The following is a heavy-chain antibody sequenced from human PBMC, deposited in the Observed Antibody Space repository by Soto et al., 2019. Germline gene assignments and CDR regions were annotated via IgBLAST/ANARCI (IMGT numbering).Heavy chain of an antibody. CDR2: ISAYNGNT. J-gene: IGHJ6*02. Sequence: QVQLVQSGAEVKKPGASVKVSCKASGYTFTSYGISWVRQAPGQGLEWMGWISAYNGNTNYAQKLQGRVTMTTDTSTSTAYMELRSLRSDDTTVYYLSRAELRIAAAGTHYYSGMDVWGQGTTVTVSS. V-gene: IGHV1-18*01. CDR3: SRAELRIAAAGTHYYSGMDV. D-gene: IGHD6-13*01. CDR1: GYTFTSYG.